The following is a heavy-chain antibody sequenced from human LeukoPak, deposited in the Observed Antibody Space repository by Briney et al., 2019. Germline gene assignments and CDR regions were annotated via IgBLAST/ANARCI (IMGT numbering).Heavy chain of an antibody. Sequence: GGSLRLSCAASGFTFSSYSMNWVRQAPGKGLEWVSSISSSSSYIYYADSVKRRFTISRDNAKNSLYLQMNSLRAEDTAVYYCARDNYDSSGYLFDYWGQGTLVTVSS. CDR2: ISSSSSYI. CDR3: ARDNYDSSGYLFDY. D-gene: IGHD3-22*01. CDR1: GFTFSSYS. V-gene: IGHV3-21*01. J-gene: IGHJ4*02.